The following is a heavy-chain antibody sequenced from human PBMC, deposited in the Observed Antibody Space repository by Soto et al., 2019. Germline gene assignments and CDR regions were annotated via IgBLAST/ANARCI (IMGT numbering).Heavy chain of an antibody. J-gene: IGHJ6*02. D-gene: IGHD3-10*01. V-gene: IGHV1-69*13. CDR2: IIPIFGTA. CDR1: GGTFSRYA. Sequence: SVKVSCKASGGTFSRYAISWVRQAPGQGLEWMGGIIPIFGTANYAQKFQGRVTITADESTSTAYMELSSLRSEDTAVYYCARDERGITMVRGVKNPYYNYGMDVWGQGTTVTVSS. CDR3: ARDERGITMVRGVKNPYYNYGMDV.